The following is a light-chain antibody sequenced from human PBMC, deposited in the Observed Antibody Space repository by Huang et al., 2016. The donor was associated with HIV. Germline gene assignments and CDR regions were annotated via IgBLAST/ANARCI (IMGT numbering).Light chain of an antibody. J-gene: IGKJ1*01. V-gene: IGKV3-20*01. Sequence: EVVLTQSPGTLSLSPGARATLSCRASQSLSSGYLALYQQLPGQAPRLLIYGASSRATGIPDRFSGTGSGTDFTLTINRLEPEDFAVYYCQQYGTSPRTFGQGTKVEIK. CDR3: QQYGTSPRT. CDR1: QSLSSGY. CDR2: GAS.